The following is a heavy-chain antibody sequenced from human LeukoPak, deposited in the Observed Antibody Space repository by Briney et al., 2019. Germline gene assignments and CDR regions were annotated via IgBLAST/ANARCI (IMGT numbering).Heavy chain of an antibody. Sequence: PSETLSLTCTVSGYSISSGYYWGWIRQPPGKGLEWIGSIYHSGSTYYNPSLKSRVTISVDTSKNQFSLKLSSVTAADTAVYYCAALAAAGTNDADWGQGTLVTVSS. D-gene: IGHD6-13*01. V-gene: IGHV4-38-2*02. CDR3: AALAAAGTNDAD. J-gene: IGHJ4*02. CDR2: IYHSGST. CDR1: GYSISSGYY.